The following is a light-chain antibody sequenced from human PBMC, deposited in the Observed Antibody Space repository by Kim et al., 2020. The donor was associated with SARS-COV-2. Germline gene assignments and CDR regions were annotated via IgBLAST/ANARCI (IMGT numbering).Light chain of an antibody. Sequence: SVSPGERATLSCSASQRVVGSLAWYQQKPGQAPRLLIYGTSARASGIPARFSGSGSGTEYTLTISSLQSEDFAIYYCQQYNKWPDTFGQGTKLEI. CDR2: GTS. V-gene: IGKV3-15*01. CDR3: QQYNKWPDT. J-gene: IGKJ2*01. CDR1: QRVVGS.